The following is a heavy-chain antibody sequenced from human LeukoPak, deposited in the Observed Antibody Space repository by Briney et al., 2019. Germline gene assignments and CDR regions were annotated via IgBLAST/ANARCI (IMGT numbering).Heavy chain of an antibody. CDR1: GFTFSNVW. CDR2: INQDGSTK. J-gene: IGHJ4*02. D-gene: IGHD6-13*01. CDR3: ARDMSGSLDY. V-gene: IGHV3-7*01. Sequence: GGSLRLSCAASGFTFSNVWMAWVRQAPGKGLEWVANINQDGSTKQYVDSVRGRFTISRDNAKNPVYLQMNSLRAEDTALYHCARDMSGSLDYWGQGTLVTVSS.